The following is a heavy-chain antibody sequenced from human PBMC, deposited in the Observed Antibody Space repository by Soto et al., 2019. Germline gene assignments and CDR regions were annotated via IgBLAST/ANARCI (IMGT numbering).Heavy chain of an antibody. V-gene: IGHV3-48*02. J-gene: IGHJ6*02. CDR3: AMRLYTISHSYGMDV. CDR2: ISSSSSTI. Sequence: DVQLLESGGGLVQPGGSLRLSCAASGFTFTTYSMNWVRQAPGKGLEWVSYISSSSSTIYYADSVKGRFTISRDNAKSSLFLQMNSLRDEDTAVYFCAMRLYTISHSYGMDVCGQGTTVTVSS. CDR1: GFTFTTYS. D-gene: IGHD6-13*01.